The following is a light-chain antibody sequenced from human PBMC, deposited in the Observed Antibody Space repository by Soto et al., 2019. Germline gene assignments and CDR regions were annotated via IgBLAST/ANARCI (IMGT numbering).Light chain of an antibody. CDR1: QIVTSNY. J-gene: IGKJ4*01. CDR3: QQYNSYSPT. V-gene: IGKV3-20*01. Sequence: EIVLTQSPGTLSSSPGERATLSCRASQIVTSNYLAWYQQKRGQAPRLLIYGASTRATGIPARFSGSGSGTEFTLTISSLQPDDFATYYCQQYNSYSPTFGGGTKVDIK. CDR2: GAS.